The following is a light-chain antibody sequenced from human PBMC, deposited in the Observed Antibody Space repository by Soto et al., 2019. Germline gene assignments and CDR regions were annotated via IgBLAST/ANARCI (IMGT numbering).Light chain of an antibody. CDR2: DTS. CDR3: QQYGSSWT. Sequence: EIVLTQSPATLSLSPGERATLSCRASQTVGSYLAWFRQTPGQTPRLLIYDTSIRATGVPARFSGSGSGTDFTLTISSLEAEDFAIYYCQQYGSSWTFGQGTKVDIK. CDR1: QTVGSY. J-gene: IGKJ1*01. V-gene: IGKV3-11*01.